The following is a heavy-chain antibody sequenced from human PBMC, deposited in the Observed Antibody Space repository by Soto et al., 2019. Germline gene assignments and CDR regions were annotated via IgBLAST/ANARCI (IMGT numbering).Heavy chain of an antibody. Sequence: GGSLRLSCAASGFTFSSYAMSWVRQAPGKGLEWVSAISGSGGSTYYADSVKGRFTISRDNSKNTLYLQMNSLRAEDTAVYYCAKKRGEKYYYGSGSYYDYWGQGTLVTVSS. CDR3: AKKRGEKYYYGSGSYYDY. V-gene: IGHV3-23*01. CDR1: GFTFSSYA. J-gene: IGHJ4*02. CDR2: ISGSGGST. D-gene: IGHD3-10*01.